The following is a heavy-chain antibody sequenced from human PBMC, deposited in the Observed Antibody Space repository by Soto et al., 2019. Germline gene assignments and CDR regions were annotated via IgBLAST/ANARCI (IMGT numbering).Heavy chain of an antibody. CDR2: IIPVFGTT. Sequence: QEQLVQSGAEVKKPGSSVKVSCKDSGGLFSSFAISWVRQAPGQGLEWMGGIIPVFGTTNYAQKFQGRVTITADESTNTAYMDLSSLTSDDTAMYYCARGGGPYVWFNEFWGQGTQVTVSS. CDR1: GGLFSSFA. V-gene: IGHV1-69*01. CDR3: ARGGGPYVWFNEF. D-gene: IGHD3-16*01. J-gene: IGHJ4*02.